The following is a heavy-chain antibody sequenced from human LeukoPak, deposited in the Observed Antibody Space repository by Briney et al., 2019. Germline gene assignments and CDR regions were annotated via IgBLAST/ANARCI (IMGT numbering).Heavy chain of an antibody. D-gene: IGHD3-10*01. Sequence: PGRSLRLSCAASGFTFDDYAMHWVRQAPGKGLEWVSGISWNSGSIGYADSVKGRFTISRDNAKNSLYLQMNSLRAEDTALYYCAKDPNYYGSGSYDYWGQGTLATVSS. J-gene: IGHJ4*02. CDR3: AKDPNYYGSGSYDY. CDR2: ISWNSGSI. CDR1: GFTFDDYA. V-gene: IGHV3-9*01.